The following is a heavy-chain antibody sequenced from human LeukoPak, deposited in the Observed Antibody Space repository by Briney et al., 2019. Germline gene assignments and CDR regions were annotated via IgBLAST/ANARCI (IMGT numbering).Heavy chain of an antibody. Sequence: SETLSLTCTVSGGSISSYYWSWIRQPPGKGLEWIGYIYYSGSTNYNPSLKSRVTISVDTSKNQFSLKLSSVTAADTAVYYCARGRDCSSTSCYSGHYYGMDVWGQGTTVTVSS. J-gene: IGHJ6*02. CDR3: ARGRDCSSTSCYSGHYYGMDV. V-gene: IGHV4-59*01. D-gene: IGHD2-2*02. CDR1: GGSISSYY. CDR2: IYYSGST.